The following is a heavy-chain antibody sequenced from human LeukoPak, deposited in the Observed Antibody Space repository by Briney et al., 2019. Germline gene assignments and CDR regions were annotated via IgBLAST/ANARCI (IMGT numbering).Heavy chain of an antibody. V-gene: IGHV1-58*01. CDR1: RFTFSSPT. D-gene: IGHD3-10*01. Sequence: SVKVSCKASRFTFSSPTVQWVRQARGQRPEWIGWIVVGSGYTNYAQKFQERVTFTGDMSTGTVYMELSSLRSEDTAVYYCAVARGLTDPLDFWGQGTLVTVSS. CDR2: IVVGSGYT. CDR3: AVARGLTDPLDF. J-gene: IGHJ4*02.